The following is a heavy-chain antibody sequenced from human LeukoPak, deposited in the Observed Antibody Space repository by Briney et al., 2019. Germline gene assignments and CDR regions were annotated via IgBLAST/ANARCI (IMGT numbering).Heavy chain of an antibody. CDR3: AKHSSPTRGYDY. J-gene: IGHJ4*02. CDR2: ISGSGGST. Sequence: QSGGSLRLSCAASGFTFSSYAMSWVRQAPGKGLEWVSAISGSGGSTYYADSVKGRFTISRDNSKNTLYLRMNSLRVEDTAVYYCAKHSSPTRGYDYWGQGTLVTVSS. V-gene: IGHV3-23*01. CDR1: GFTFSSYA. D-gene: IGHD6-13*01.